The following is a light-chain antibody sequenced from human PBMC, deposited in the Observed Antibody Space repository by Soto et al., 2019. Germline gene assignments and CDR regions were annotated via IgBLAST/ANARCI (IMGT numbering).Light chain of an antibody. V-gene: IGKV3-20*01. CDR2: GAS. Sequence: EIVLTQSPGTLSLSPGERATLTCRASQSVSSSYLGWYQQKLGQAPRLLIYGASSRATGIPDRFSGSGSGTDFTLTISILEPEDFAVYYCQQYGSSPQTFGQGTKVEIK. CDR3: QQYGSSPQT. J-gene: IGKJ1*01. CDR1: QSVSSSY.